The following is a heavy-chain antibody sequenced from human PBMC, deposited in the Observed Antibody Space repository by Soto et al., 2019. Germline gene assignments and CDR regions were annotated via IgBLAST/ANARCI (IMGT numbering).Heavy chain of an antibody. Sequence: QVQLVESGGGVVQPGRSLRLSCAASGFNFSSYGMHWVRQAPGKGLEWVAVISYDGSNKYYADSVKGRFTISRDNSKNTLYLQMNSLRAEDTAVYYSAKDLGYPGILYPTGGVWGQGTTVTVSS. CDR3: AKDLGYPGILYPTGGV. CDR1: GFNFSSYG. J-gene: IGHJ6*02. V-gene: IGHV3-30*18. CDR2: ISYDGSNK. D-gene: IGHD2-21*01.